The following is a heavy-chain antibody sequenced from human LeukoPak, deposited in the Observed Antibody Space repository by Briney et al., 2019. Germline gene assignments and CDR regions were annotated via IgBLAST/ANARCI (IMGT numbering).Heavy chain of an antibody. CDR3: ARGQWLARGTFDY. V-gene: IGHV3-48*03. CDR1: GFTFRSYA. J-gene: IGHJ4*02. CDR2: ISSSGSTI. D-gene: IGHD6-19*01. Sequence: QSGGSLRLSCAVSGFTFRSYAMSWVRQAPGKGLEWVSYISSSGSTIYYADSVKGRFTISRENAKNSLYLQMNSLRAEDTAVYYCARGQWLARGTFDYWGQGTLVTVSP.